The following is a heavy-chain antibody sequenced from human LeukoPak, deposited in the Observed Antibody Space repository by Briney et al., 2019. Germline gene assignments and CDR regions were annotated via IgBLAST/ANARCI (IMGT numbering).Heavy chain of an antibody. J-gene: IGHJ4*02. Sequence: ASVKVSCKASGYTFTSYGISWVRQAPGQGLEWMGWISAYNGNTNYAQKFQGRVTITADESTSTAYMELSSLRSEDTAVYYCASSLGGEYQLLLDYWGQGTLVTVSS. V-gene: IGHV1-18*01. CDR3: ASSLGGEYQLLLDY. D-gene: IGHD2-2*01. CDR2: ISAYNGNT. CDR1: GYTFTSYG.